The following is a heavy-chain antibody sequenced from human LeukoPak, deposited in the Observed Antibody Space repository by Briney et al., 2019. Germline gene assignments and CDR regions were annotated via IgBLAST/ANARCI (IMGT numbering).Heavy chain of an antibody. D-gene: IGHD1-26*01. CDR3: ARYSGSYHTYFDS. Sequence: ASVTLSCKASGYTYSSNYIHWVRQAPGQGLEWMGIINPSGGITTYAQKFEGRVTMTRDTSTSTVDMKLSRLRSEDTAVYYCARYSGSYHTYFDSWGQGTLVTVSS. CDR2: INPSGGIT. V-gene: IGHV1-46*01. J-gene: IGHJ4*02. CDR1: GYTYSSNY.